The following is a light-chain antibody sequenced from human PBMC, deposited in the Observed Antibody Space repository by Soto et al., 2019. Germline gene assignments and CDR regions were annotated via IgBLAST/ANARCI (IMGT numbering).Light chain of an antibody. CDR2: DAS. CDR3: QQRSNWPPYT. Sequence: EIVLTQSPATLSLSPGERGTLSCRASRSVSSYLAWYQQKPGQAPRLLIYDASNRATGIPARFSGSGSGTDFTLTISSLEPEDFALYYCQQRSNWPPYTFGQGTKLEIK. CDR1: RSVSSY. J-gene: IGKJ2*01. V-gene: IGKV3-11*01.